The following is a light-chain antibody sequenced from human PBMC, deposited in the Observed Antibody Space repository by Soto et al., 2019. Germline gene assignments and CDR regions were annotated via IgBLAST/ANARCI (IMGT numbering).Light chain of an antibody. CDR2: DVS. CDR1: SSDVGGYNY. J-gene: IGLJ1*01. Sequence: QSALTQPRSVSGSPGQSVTISCTGTSSDVGGYNYVSWYQQQPGKAPKLMISDVSKRPSGVPDRFSGSKSGNTASLTISGLEAEDEADYYCCSYAGSYNYVFGAGTKVTVL. CDR3: CSYAGSYNYV. V-gene: IGLV2-11*01.